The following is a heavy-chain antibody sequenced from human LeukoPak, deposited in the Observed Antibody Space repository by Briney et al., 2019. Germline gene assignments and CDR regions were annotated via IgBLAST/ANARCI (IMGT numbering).Heavy chain of an antibody. CDR3: ARAVGDYGYGRYFDY. D-gene: IGHD5-12*01. V-gene: IGHV4-59*01. J-gene: IGHJ4*02. CDR2: VYNTGNT. CDR1: GGSISSYY. Sequence: SETLSLTCTVSGGSISSYYWSRIRQPPGKGLEWIGNVYNTGNTNYNPSLESRVAISVDKSKTQFSLRLSSVTAADTAAYYCARAVGDYGYGRYFDYWGQGTLVTVSS.